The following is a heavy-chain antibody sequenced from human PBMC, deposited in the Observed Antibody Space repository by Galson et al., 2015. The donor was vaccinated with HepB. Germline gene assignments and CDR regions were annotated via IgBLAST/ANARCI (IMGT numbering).Heavy chain of an antibody. CDR3: ARVNYGGLTGYYCVAWFDP. CDR1: GYTFTTSS. V-gene: IGHV1-46*01. J-gene: IGHJ5*02. Sequence: SVKVSCKASGYTFTTSSIHWVRQAPGQGLECMGGINPNGGSTTYAQKFEGRLIMTSDTSTSTVYMELSSLRSEDTAVYYCARVNYGGLTGYYCVAWFDPWGQGTLVTVSS. CDR2: INPNGGST. D-gene: IGHD3-9*01.